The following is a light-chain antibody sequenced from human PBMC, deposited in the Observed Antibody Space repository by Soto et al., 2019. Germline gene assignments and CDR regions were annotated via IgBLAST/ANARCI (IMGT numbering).Light chain of an antibody. J-gene: IGKJ4*01. CDR1: QSISSY. CDR3: QQYDNRVS. V-gene: IGKV1-39*01. Sequence: IQMTQSPNSLSASVGDRVTITCRASQSISSYLNWYQQKPGKAPKLLIYAASSLQSGVPSRFSGSGSGTDFTLTFSSLQPEDIATYYCQQYDNRVSFGGGAKV. CDR2: AAS.